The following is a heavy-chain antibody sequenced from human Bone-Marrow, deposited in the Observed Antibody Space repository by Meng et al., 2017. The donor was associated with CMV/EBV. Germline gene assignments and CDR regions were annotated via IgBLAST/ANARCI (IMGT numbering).Heavy chain of an antibody. Sequence: GESLKISCSASGFTFSDYYMSWIRQAPGKWLEWISYISSSGSTIYYSDYVKGRFTISRDNAKNSLYLQMNSLRAEDTALYYCARVYSYGDYYFDSWGQGTLVTVSS. J-gene: IGHJ4*02. CDR3: ARVYSYGDYYFDS. CDR2: ISSSGSTI. CDR1: GFTFSDYY. D-gene: IGHD5-18*01. V-gene: IGHV3-11*01.